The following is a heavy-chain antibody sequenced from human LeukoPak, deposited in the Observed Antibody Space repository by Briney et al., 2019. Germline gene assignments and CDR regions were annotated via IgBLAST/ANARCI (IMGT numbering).Heavy chain of an antibody. CDR2: IIPILGIA. CDR1: GYTFTGYY. J-gene: IGHJ4*02. D-gene: IGHD6-19*01. Sequence: SVKVSCKASGYTFTGYYMHWVRQAPGQGLEWMGRIIPILGIANYAQKFQGRVTITADKSTSTAYMELSSLRSEDTAVYYCARGPAPYSSGWYSRSVDYWGQGTLVTVSS. CDR3: ARGPAPYSSGWYSRSVDY. V-gene: IGHV1-69*04.